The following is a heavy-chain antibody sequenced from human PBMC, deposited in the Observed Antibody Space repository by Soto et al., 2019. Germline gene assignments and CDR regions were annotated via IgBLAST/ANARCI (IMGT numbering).Heavy chain of an antibody. J-gene: IGHJ6*02. CDR3: ARGGIVATSGMDV. D-gene: IGHD5-12*01. V-gene: IGHV3-21*01. Sequence: EVQLVESGGGLVKPGGSLRLSCAASGFTFSSYSMNWVRQAPGKGLEWVSSISSSSSYIYYADSVKGRFTISRDNAKNSLYLQMNSLRAEVTAVYYCARGGIVATSGMDVWGQGTTVTVSS. CDR1: GFTFSSYS. CDR2: ISSSSSYI.